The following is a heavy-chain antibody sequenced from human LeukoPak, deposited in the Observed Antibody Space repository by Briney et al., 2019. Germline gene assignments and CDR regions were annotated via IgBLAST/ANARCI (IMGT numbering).Heavy chain of an antibody. J-gene: IGHJ3*02. Sequence: GESLKISCKGSGYSFTSYRIGWVRQMPGKGLEWMGIIYPGDSDTRYSPSFQGQATISADKSISTAYLQWSSLKASDTAMYYCARLVTMIVVTTYDAFDIWGQGTMVTVSS. D-gene: IGHD3-22*01. CDR1: GYSFTSYR. CDR3: ARLVTMIVVTTYDAFDI. CDR2: IYPGDSDT. V-gene: IGHV5-51*01.